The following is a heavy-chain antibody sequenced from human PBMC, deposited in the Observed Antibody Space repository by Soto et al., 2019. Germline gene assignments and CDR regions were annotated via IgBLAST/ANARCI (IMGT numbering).Heavy chain of an antibody. CDR2: IYHNGSP. D-gene: IGHD3-10*01. Sequence: PSETLSLTCAVSGGSISSTNWWSWVRQSPGKGLEWIGEIYHNGSPDYNPSLKSRVTISVDKSKNHVSLKLTSVTAADTAMYFCGRWLGTSYGMDVWGQGTAVTVSS. CDR3: GRWLGTSYGMDV. CDR1: GGSISSTNW. V-gene: IGHV4-4*02. J-gene: IGHJ6*02.